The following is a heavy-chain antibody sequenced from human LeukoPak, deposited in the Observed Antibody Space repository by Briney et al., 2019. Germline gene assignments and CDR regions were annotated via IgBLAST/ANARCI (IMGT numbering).Heavy chain of an antibody. D-gene: IGHD3-10*01. V-gene: IGHV3-53*01. CDR1: GFTVSSNY. CDR3: ARDRMVRYAFDI. CDR2: IYSGGST. J-gene: IGHJ3*02. Sequence: GGSLRLSCAASGFTVSSNYMSWVRQAPGKRLEWVSIIYSGGSTYYADSVRGRFTISRDNSKNTLYLQMNSLRAEDTAVYYCARDRMVRYAFDIWGQGTLVTVSS.